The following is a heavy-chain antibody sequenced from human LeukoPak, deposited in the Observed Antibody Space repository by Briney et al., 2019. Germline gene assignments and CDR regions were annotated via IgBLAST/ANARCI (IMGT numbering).Heavy chain of an antibody. CDR1: GGSVTSGDYY. V-gene: IGHV4-31*03. CDR2: IYYSGDT. Sequence: ASETLSLTCTVSGGSVTSGDYYWTWIRQQLGKGLEWIGYIYYSGDTYYNPSLKSRLTMSVDTSKSQFSLKLRSLTAADTAVYYCAREGAATGTPRAFDLWGQGTMVTVSS. J-gene: IGHJ3*01. D-gene: IGHD6-13*01. CDR3: AREGAATGTPRAFDL.